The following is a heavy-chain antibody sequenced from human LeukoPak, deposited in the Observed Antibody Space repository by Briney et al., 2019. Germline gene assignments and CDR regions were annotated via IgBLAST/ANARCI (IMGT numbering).Heavy chain of an antibody. CDR2: ISGSGTTI. D-gene: IGHD3-10*01. CDR1: GFTFSDYY. CDR3: TREDYYYASGY. Sequence: GGSLRLSCAASGFTFSDYYVSWVRQAPGKGLEWVSYISGSGTTIYYADSVRGRFTISRDNAKNSLFLQMNSLRAEDTAIYYCTREDYYYASGYWGQGTLVTVSS. V-gene: IGHV3-11*04. J-gene: IGHJ4*02.